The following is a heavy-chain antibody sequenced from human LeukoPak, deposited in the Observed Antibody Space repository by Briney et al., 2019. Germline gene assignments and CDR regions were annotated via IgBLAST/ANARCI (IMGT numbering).Heavy chain of an antibody. CDR2: TYYSGST. Sequence: SETLSLTCTGSGGSFSDYYWSWIRQRPGKGLEWIGHTYYSGSTTFNPSLKGRVTISIDTSNKQFSLKLSSVTAADTAVYYCARHGSGSFFVYWGQGSLVTVSS. V-gene: IGHV4-59*08. CDR1: GGSFSDYY. J-gene: IGHJ4*02. CDR3: ARHGSGSFFVY. D-gene: IGHD2-15*01.